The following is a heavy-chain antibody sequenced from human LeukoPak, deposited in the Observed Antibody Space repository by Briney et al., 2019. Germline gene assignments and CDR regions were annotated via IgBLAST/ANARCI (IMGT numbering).Heavy chain of an antibody. D-gene: IGHD2-15*01. CDR3: ASGSRFYYYYYYYMDV. Sequence: SETLSLTCTVSGGSISSGSYYWIWIRQPAGKELEWIGRIYTSGSTNYNPSLKSRVTISVDTSKNQFSLKLSSVTAADTAVYYCASGSRFYYYYYYYMDVWGKGTTVTVSS. CDR1: GGSISSGSYY. V-gene: IGHV4-61*02. CDR2: IYTSGST. J-gene: IGHJ6*03.